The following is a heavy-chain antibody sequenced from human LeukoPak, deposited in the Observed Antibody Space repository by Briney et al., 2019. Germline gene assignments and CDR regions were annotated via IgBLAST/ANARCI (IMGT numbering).Heavy chain of an antibody. CDR2: INEDGSEK. Sequence: GGSLRLSCAASGFTFSSYAMSWVRQAPGKGLEWVANINEDGSEKYYVDSVKGRFTISRDNAKNSLYLQMNSLRAEDTAVYYCARAGWGWFGESPKTPIDYWGQGTLVTVSS. CDR1: GFTFSSYA. V-gene: IGHV3-7*01. CDR3: ARAGWGWFGESPKTPIDY. J-gene: IGHJ4*02. D-gene: IGHD3-10*01.